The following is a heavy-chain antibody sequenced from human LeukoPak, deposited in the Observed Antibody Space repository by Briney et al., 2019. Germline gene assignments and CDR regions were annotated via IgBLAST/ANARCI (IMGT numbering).Heavy chain of an antibody. CDR1: GGSISSGGYS. CDR2: IYHSGST. D-gene: IGHD2-21*02. V-gene: IGHV4-30-2*01. J-gene: IGHJ6*02. CDR3: ARVNCGGDCYPDYYYYYGMDV. Sequence: SETLSLTCAVSGGSISSGGYSWSWIRQPPGKGLEWIGYIYHSGSTYYNPSLKSRSTISVDRSKTQFSLKLSSVTAADTAVYYCARVNCGGDCYPDYYYYYGMDVWGQGTTVTVSS.